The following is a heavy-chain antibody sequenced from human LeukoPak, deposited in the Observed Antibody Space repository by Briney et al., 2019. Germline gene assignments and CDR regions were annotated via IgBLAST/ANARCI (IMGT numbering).Heavy chain of an antibody. J-gene: IGHJ6*02. CDR2: ISRGASRT. CDR3: ARDRRADDFWSGYSYIAGYYGMDV. Sequence: GGSLRLSCAASGFTFSSYWMNWVRQAPGKGLMWVSRISRGASRTDYADSVKGRFTISRDNSKNTLYLQMNSLRAEDTAVYYCARDRRADDFWSGYSYIAGYYGMDVWGQGTTVTVSS. D-gene: IGHD3-3*01. V-gene: IGHV3-74*01. CDR1: GFTFSSYW.